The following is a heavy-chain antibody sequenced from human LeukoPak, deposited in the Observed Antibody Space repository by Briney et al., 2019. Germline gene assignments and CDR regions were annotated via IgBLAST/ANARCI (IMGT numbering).Heavy chain of an antibody. CDR3: ARDRNGQSTGAGDY. Sequence: ASLKVSCKASGFIVAAYYIHWVRLAPGQGLEWMGWINPNTGDPNYAQKFQGRISMTWDVSLSTAYLELTRVTSADSAIYYCARDRNGQSTGAGDYWGQGTLGTVSS. J-gene: IGHJ4*02. V-gene: IGHV1-2*02. CDR2: INPNTGDP. D-gene: IGHD1-26*01. CDR1: GFIVAAYY.